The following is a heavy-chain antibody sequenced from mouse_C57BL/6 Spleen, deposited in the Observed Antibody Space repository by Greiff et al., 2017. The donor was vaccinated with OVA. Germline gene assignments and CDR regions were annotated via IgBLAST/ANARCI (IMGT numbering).Heavy chain of an antibody. Sequence: EVKLVESGGGLVKPGGSLKLSCAASGFTFSDYGMHWVRQAPEKGLEWVAYISSGSSTIYYADTVKGRFTISRDNAKNTLFLQMTILRSEDTAMYYCARPMPPFAYWGQGTLVTVSA. CDR3: ARPMPPFAY. V-gene: IGHV5-17*01. D-gene: IGHD6-5*01. J-gene: IGHJ3*01. CDR2: ISSGSSTI. CDR1: GFTFSDYG.